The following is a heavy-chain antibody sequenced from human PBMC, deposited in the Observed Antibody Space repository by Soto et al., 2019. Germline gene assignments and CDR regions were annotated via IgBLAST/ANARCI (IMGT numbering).Heavy chain of an antibody. CDR1: GGTFSSYA. V-gene: IGHV1-69*13. J-gene: IGHJ4*02. CDR2: IIPIFGTA. D-gene: IGHD5-12*01. CDR3: ARGDDYGQVDY. Sequence: AASVKVSCKASGGTFSSYAISWVRQAPGQGLEWMGGIIPIFGTANYAQKFQGRVTITADESTSTAYMELSSLRSEDTAVYYCARGDDYGQVDYWGQGTLVTVSS.